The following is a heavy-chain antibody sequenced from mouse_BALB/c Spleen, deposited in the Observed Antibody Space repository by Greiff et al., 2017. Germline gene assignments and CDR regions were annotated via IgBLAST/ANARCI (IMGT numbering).Heavy chain of an antibody. CDR3: TRSYWYLDV. V-gene: IGHV6-6*02. CDR1: GFTFSNYW. CDR2: IRLKSNNYAT. Sequence: EVKLVESGGGLVQPGGSMKLSCVASGFTFSNYWMNWVRQSPEKGLEWVAEIRLKSNNYATHYAESVKGSFTISRDDSKSSVYLQMNNLRAEDTGIYCCTRSYWYLDVWGAGTTVTVSS. J-gene: IGHJ1*01.